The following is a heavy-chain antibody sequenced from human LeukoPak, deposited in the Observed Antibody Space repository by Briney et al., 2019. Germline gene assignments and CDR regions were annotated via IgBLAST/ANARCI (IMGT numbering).Heavy chain of an antibody. J-gene: IGHJ4*02. CDR2: ISGSGDNT. Sequence: GGSLRLSCAASGFTFSNYAMSWVRQAPGKGLAWVSIISGSGDNTDYADSVKGRFTISRDNSKNTLYLQMNSLRAEDTAVYYCARPTYSGSYYWFDYWGQGTLVTVSS. V-gene: IGHV3-23*01. D-gene: IGHD1-26*01. CDR3: ARPTYSGSYYWFDY. CDR1: GFTFSNYA.